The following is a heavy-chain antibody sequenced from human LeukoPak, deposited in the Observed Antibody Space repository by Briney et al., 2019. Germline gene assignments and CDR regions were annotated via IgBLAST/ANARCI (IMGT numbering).Heavy chain of an antibody. D-gene: IGHD3-10*01. Sequence: GGSLRPSCAASGFTFSRYGMHWVRQAPGKGLEWVAVISYDGSNKYYADSVKGRFTISRDNSKNTLYLQMNSLRAEDTAVYYYAKDNYYGSGSYYSWFDPWGQGTLVTVSS. J-gene: IGHJ5*02. V-gene: IGHV3-30*18. CDR3: AKDNYYGSGSYYSWFDP. CDR2: ISYDGSNK. CDR1: GFTFSRYG.